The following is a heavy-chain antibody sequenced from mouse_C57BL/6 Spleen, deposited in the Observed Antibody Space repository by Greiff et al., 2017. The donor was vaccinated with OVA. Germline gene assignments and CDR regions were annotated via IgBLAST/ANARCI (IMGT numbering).Heavy chain of an antibody. CDR3: ARSLTGTLDY. D-gene: IGHD4-1*01. CDR2: IDPSDSYT. CDR1: GYTFTSYW. Sequence: QVQLQQPGTELVKPGASVKLSCKASGYTFTSYWMHWVKQRPGQGLEWIGEIDPSDSYTNYNQKFKGKSTLTVDKSSSTAYMQLSSLTSEDSAVYYCARSLTGTLDYWGQGTTLTVSS. V-gene: IGHV1-69*01. J-gene: IGHJ2*01.